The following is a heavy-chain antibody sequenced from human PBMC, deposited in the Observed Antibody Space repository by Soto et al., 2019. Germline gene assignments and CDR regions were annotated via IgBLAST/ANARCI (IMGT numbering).Heavy chain of an antibody. CDR1: GVALTGSY. J-gene: IGHJ4*02. V-gene: IGHV4-59*01. CDR2: VYHSGTT. Sequence: SLTCSVSGVALTGSYLSWIRQPPGKTLEWIGYVYHSGTTTYNPSLKSRVSISVDTSKNQFSLRLTSVIAADTAVYYCARDMPYGAGSLAGCDYWGQGVLVPVSS. D-gene: IGHD1-26*01. CDR3: ARDMPYGAGSLAGCDY.